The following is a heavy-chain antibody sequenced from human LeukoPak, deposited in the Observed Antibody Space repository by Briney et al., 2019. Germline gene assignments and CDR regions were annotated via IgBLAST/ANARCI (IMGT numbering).Heavy chain of an antibody. Sequence: SETLSLTCAVYGGSFSGYYWSWIRQPPGKGLEWIGEINHSGSTNYNPSLKSRVTISVDTSKNQFSLKLSSVTAADTAVYYCARGRTWIQLWLPVDGMDVWGQGTTVTVSS. J-gene: IGHJ6*02. D-gene: IGHD5-18*01. CDR2: INHSGST. CDR3: ARGRTWIQLWLPVDGMDV. V-gene: IGHV4-34*01. CDR1: GGSFSGYY.